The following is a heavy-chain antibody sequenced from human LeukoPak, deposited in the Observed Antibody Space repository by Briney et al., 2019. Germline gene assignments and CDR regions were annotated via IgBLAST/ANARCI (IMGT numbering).Heavy chain of an antibody. J-gene: IGHJ4*02. CDR3: TREGINVWSETGPAWENY. D-gene: IGHD3-3*01. CDR1: GFPVNNNY. V-gene: IGHV3-66*01. Sequence: GGSLRLSCAASGFPVNNNYMSWVRQAPGKGLEWVSVLYSDGTTSYADSVKGRFTISRDNSKNTVYLQMSYLRVEDTALYYCTREGINVWSETGPAWENYWGQGTLVTVSS. CDR2: LYSDGTT.